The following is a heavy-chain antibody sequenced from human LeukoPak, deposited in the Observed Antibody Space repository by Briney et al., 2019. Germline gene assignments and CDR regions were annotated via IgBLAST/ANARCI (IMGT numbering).Heavy chain of an antibody. D-gene: IGHD3-10*01. Sequence: GGSLGLSCAASGFSFNNYGIHWVRQAPGKGLEWVTFMQYDGSDKFYADSVKGRFTISRDNSKNTLYLQMNSLRAEDTAVYYCAKDPSQVVRGVIDYWGQGTLVTVSS. CDR1: GFSFNNYG. V-gene: IGHV3-30*02. CDR3: AKDPSQVVRGVIDY. J-gene: IGHJ4*02. CDR2: MQYDGSDK.